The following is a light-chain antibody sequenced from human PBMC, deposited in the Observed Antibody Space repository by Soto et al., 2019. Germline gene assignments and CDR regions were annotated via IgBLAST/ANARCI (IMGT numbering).Light chain of an antibody. J-gene: IGKJ5*01. Sequence: DIQMTHSPSSLSAFVGDRVTITCRASQDIGNFLAWYQQKPGKVPKLLIYAASTLQSGVPSRFSGSGSGTDFTLTITSLEPEDFAVYSCQQRSDWPITFGQGTRLEIK. CDR3: QQRSDWPIT. CDR1: QDIGNF. V-gene: IGKV1-27*01. CDR2: AAS.